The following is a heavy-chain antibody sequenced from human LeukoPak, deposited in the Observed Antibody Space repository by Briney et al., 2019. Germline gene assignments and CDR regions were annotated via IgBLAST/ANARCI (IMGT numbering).Heavy chain of an antibody. CDR1: GFTFDDYA. Sequence: GGSLRLSCAASGFTFDDYAMHWVRQAPGKGLEWVSLISGDGGSTYYADSVKGRFTISRDNSKNSLYLQMNSLRTEDTALYYCAENQLYSGYDSLGYWGQGTLVTVSS. V-gene: IGHV3-43*02. CDR3: AENQLYSGYDSLGY. CDR2: ISGDGGST. J-gene: IGHJ4*02. D-gene: IGHD5-12*01.